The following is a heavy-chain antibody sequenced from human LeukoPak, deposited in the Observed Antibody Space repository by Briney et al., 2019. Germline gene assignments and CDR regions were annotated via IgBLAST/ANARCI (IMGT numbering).Heavy chain of an antibody. J-gene: IGHJ4*02. CDR1: GFTVSSNY. V-gene: IGHV3-48*04. Sequence: GGSLRLSCAASGFTVSSNYMNWVRQAPGKGLEWVSYISSSSSTIYYADSVKGRFTISRDNAKNSLYLQMNSLRAEDTAVYYCASADRYYYDSSGYDWGQGTLVTVSS. CDR2: ISSSSSTI. CDR3: ASADRYYYDSSGYD. D-gene: IGHD3-22*01.